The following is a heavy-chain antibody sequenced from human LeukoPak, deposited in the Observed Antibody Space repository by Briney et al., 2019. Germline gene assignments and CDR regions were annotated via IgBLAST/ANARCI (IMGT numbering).Heavy chain of an antibody. Sequence: ASETLSLTCTVPGGSISSSSYYWGWIRQHPGKGLEWIGYIYYSGSTYYNPSLKSRVTISVDTSKSQFSLKLNSVTAADTAVYYCARCHGSTSCYEGMDVWGQGTTVTVSS. CDR2: IYYSGST. J-gene: IGHJ6*02. V-gene: IGHV4-31*03. CDR3: ARCHGSTSCYEGMDV. CDR1: GGSISSSSYY. D-gene: IGHD2-2*01.